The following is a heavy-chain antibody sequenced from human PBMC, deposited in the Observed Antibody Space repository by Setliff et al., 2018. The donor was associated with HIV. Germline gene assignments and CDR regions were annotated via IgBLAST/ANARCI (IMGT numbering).Heavy chain of an antibody. CDR3: ARHIVVVVAATRFGY. Sequence: SETLSLTCTVSGGSIINNFWSWIRLPPGKGLEYIGYIYYSGNTDYNPSLKSRVTISVDTSKNQFSLKLSSVTAADTAVYYCARHIVVVVAATRFGYWGQGTLVTVSS. J-gene: IGHJ4*02. V-gene: IGHV4-59*08. D-gene: IGHD2-15*01. CDR1: GGSIINNF. CDR2: IYYSGNT.